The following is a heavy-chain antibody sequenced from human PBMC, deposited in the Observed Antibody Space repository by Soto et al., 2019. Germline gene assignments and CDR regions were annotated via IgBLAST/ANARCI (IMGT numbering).Heavy chain of an antibody. CDR3: AREGFGIVATTGYYYYMDV. J-gene: IGHJ6*03. CDR1: GGSISSGGYY. V-gene: IGHV4-31*03. D-gene: IGHD5-12*01. CDR2: IYYSGST. Sequence: SETLSLTCTVSGGSISSGGYYWSWIRQHPGKGLEWIGYIYYSGSTYYNPSLKSRVTISVDTSKNQFSLKLSSVTAADTAVYYCAREGFGIVATTGYYYYMDVWGKGTTVTVSS.